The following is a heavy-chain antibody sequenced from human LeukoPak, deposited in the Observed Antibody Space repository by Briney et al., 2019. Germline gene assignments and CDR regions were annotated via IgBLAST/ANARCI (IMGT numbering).Heavy chain of an antibody. V-gene: IGHV4-59*01. CDR1: GGSISSYS. CDR2: IYYSGST. J-gene: IGHJ4*02. Sequence: SETLSLTCTVSGGSISSYSRSWIRQPPGKGLEWIGYIYYSGSTNYNPSLKSRVTISVDTSKNQFSLKLSSVTAADTAVYYCARDYGSGSYSLVYWGQGTLVTVSS. CDR3: ARDYGSGSYSLVY. D-gene: IGHD3-10*01.